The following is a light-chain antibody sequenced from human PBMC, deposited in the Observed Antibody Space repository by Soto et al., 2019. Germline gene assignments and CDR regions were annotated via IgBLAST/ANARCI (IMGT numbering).Light chain of an antibody. CDR2: VNSDGSH. J-gene: IGLJ7*01. CDR3: QTWGTGIPVV. CDR1: SGHSSNA. V-gene: IGLV4-69*01. Sequence: QPVLTQSPSASASLGASVKLTCTLSSGHSSNAIAWHRQKPEKGPRYLMNVNSDGSHIKGDGIPDRFSGSSSGAERYLTISSLQSEDEADYYCQTWGTGIPVVFGGGTQLTVL.